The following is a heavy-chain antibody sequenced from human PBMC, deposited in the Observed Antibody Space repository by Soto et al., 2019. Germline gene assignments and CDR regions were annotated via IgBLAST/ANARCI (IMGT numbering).Heavy chain of an antibody. CDR2: IWYDGSNK. CDR1: GFTFTNYG. J-gene: IGHJ4*02. V-gene: IGHV3-33*01. CDR3: TRDPYGGSRYYFDS. Sequence: QVQLVESGGGVVQPGRSLRLSCAASGFTFTNYGMHWVRQAPGKGLEWVAVIWYDGSNKYYADSVKGQFTISKDNSQNTLYLQMNNLRAEDTAMYYCTRDPYGGSRYYFDSWGQGTLVTVSS. D-gene: IGHD1-26*01.